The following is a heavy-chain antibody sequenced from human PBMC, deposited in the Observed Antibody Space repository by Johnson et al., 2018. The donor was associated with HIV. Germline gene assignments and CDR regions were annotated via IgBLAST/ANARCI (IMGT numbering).Heavy chain of an antibody. D-gene: IGHD2-21*01. CDR3: AKGLHMVVEGDAFDI. CDR1: GFTFSSYA. J-gene: IGHJ3*02. CDR2: ISYDGSNK. Sequence: QVQLVESGGGVVQPGRSLRLSCAASGFTFSSYAMHWVRQAPGKGLEWVAVISYDGSNKYYADSVKGRFTISRDNSKNTLYLQMNSLRAEDTAVYYCAKGLHMVVEGDAFDIWGQGTMVTVSS. V-gene: IGHV3-30*04.